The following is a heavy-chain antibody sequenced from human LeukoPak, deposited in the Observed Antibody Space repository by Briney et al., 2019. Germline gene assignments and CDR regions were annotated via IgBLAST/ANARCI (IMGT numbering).Heavy chain of an antibody. CDR1: GFTFSNAW. CDR2: IKSKTDGGTT. CDR3: TTDLLNGDYGPQPALDY. D-gene: IGHD4-17*01. J-gene: IGHJ4*02. V-gene: IGHV3-15*01. Sequence: GGSLRLSCAASGFTFSNAWMSWVRQAPGKGLEWVGRIKSKTDGGTTDCAAPVKGRFTISRDDSKNTLYLQMNSLKTEDTAVYYCTTDLLNGDYGPQPALDYWGQGTLVTVSS.